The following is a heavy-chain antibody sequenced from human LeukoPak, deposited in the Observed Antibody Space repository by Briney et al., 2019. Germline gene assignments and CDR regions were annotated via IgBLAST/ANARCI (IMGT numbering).Heavy chain of an antibody. CDR3: ARDLYDSSGYQYRIISYYFDY. Sequence: ASVKVSCKASGYTFTSYDVNWVRQATGQGLEWMGITNPSGGSTSYAQKFQGRVTMTRDTSTSTVYMELSSLRSEDTAVYYCARDLYDSSGYQYRIISYYFDYWGQGTLVTVSS. CDR2: TNPSGGST. CDR1: GYTFTSYD. J-gene: IGHJ4*02. D-gene: IGHD3-22*01. V-gene: IGHV1-46*01.